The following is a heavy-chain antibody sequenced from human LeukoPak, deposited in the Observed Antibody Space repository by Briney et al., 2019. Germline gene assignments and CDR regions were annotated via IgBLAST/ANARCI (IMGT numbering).Heavy chain of an antibody. CDR2: IDSTSSSM. V-gene: IGHV3-21*01. CDR3: ARDPSVYCSNHSCYDLDY. J-gene: IGHJ4*02. D-gene: IGHD2-2*01. Sequence: GSLRLSCAASGFTFNDYSMNWVRQPPGKGLEWVSYIDSTSSSMYYADSVQGRFTISRDNAKNSVFLEMNSLRAEDTAVYYCARDPSVYCSNHSCYDLDYWGQGTLVTVSS. CDR1: GFTFNDYS.